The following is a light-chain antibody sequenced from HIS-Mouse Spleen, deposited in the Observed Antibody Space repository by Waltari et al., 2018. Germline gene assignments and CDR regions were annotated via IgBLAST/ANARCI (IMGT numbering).Light chain of an antibody. Sequence: QSALTQPRSVSVSPGQSFTISCTGTSIDVGGCNYFSWNQQHPGKAPKLLIYDVSKRPSGVPDRFSGSKSGNTASMHISGLQAEDEADYYCCSYAGSYNLGFGGGNKLTVL. J-gene: IGLJ2*01. CDR3: CSYAGSYNLG. CDR2: DVS. V-gene: IGLV2-11*01. CDR1: SIDVGGCNY.